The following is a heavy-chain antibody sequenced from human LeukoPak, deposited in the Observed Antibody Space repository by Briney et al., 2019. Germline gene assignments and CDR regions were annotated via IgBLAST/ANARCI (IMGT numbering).Heavy chain of an antibody. V-gene: IGHV3-21*01. CDR1: GFTFSSYS. Sequence: GGSLRLSCAVSGFTFSSYSMNWVRQAPGKGLEWVSFISTSSSYIHYADSLKGRFTVSRYNAKNSLFLQMNSLRAEDTAVYYCARTANSDTRIYHYMDVWGKGTTVTVSS. CDR3: ARTANSDTRIYHYMDV. CDR2: ISTSSSYI. D-gene: IGHD3-22*01. J-gene: IGHJ6*03.